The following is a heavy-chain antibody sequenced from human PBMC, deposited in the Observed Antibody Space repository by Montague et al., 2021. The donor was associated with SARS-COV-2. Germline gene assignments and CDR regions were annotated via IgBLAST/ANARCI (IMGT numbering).Heavy chain of an antibody. J-gene: IGHJ4*02. D-gene: IGHD3-9*01. CDR1: QGSTSSSSYY. CDR2: IYHTGRT. V-gene: IGHV4-39*01. CDR3: AVVDILTGYSLNY. Sequence: SETLSLTCTVSQGSTSSSSYYWGWIRQPPGKGLEWIGGIYHTGRTYNNPSLKSRVTLSVDTSRNQFSLKVSSVTAAETAMYYCAVVDILTGYSLNYWGQGTLVTVSS.